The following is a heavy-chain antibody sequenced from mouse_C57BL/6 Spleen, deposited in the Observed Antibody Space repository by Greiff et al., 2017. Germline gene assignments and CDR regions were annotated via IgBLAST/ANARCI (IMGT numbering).Heavy chain of an antibody. CDR3: GRGAAY. CDR2: IGPSDSYT. Sequence: QVQLQQPGAELVMPGASVKLSCKASGYTFTSYWMHWVKQRPGQGLEWIGEIGPSDSYTNYNQKFKGKSTLTVDKSSSTAYMQLSSLTSEDSAVYYCGRGAAYWGQGTLVTVSA. V-gene: IGHV1-69*01. CDR1: GYTFTSYW. J-gene: IGHJ3*01.